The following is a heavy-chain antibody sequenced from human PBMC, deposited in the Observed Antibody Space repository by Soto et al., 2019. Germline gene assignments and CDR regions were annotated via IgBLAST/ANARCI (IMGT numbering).Heavy chain of an antibody. J-gene: IGHJ4*01. V-gene: IGHV1-24*01. CDR3: ASPAPDYGDYSLDY. CDR1: GYTLTELS. Sequence: ASVKVSCKVSGYTLTELSMHWVRQAPGKGLEWMGGFDPEDGETIYAQKFQGRVTMTEDTSTDTAYMELSSLRSEDTAVYYGASPAPDYGDYSLDYWGQEPWSPSPQ. D-gene: IGHD4-17*01. CDR2: FDPEDGET.